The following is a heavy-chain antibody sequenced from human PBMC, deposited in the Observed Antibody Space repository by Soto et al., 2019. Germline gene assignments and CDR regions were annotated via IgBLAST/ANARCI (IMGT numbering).Heavy chain of an antibody. J-gene: IGHJ3*02. CDR1: GFTFSSYA. Sequence: QVQLVESGGGVVQPGRSLRLSCAASGFTFSSYAMHWVRQAPGKGLEWVAVISYDGSNKYYADSVKGRFTISRDNSKNTLYLQMNSLRAEDTAVYYCARYHTAMIFDIWGQGTMVTVSS. D-gene: IGHD5-18*01. CDR3: ARYHTAMIFDI. V-gene: IGHV3-30-3*01. CDR2: ISYDGSNK.